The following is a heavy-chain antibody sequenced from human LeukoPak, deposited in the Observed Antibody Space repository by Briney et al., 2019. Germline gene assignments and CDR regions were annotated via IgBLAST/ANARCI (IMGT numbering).Heavy chain of an antibody. Sequence: SETLSLTCTVFGGSISSYYWSWIRQPPGKGLEWIGYIYYSGSTNYNPSLKSRITISVDTSKNQFSLKLSSVTAADTAIYYCARAVIVVAAATQRNWFDPWGQGTLVTVSS. V-gene: IGHV4-59*12. CDR1: GGSISSYY. D-gene: IGHD2-15*01. CDR3: ARAVIVVAAATQRNWFDP. CDR2: IYYSGST. J-gene: IGHJ5*02.